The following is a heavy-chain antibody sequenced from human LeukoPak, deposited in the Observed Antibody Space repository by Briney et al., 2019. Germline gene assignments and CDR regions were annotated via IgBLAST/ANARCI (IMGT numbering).Heavy chain of an antibody. Sequence: EASVKVSCKASGYTFTSYAVHWVRQAPGQRPEWMGWMNIGNGNTKYSQNFQDRITIIRDTSANTVYMELSSLRSEDTAVYYCARSEILDYYYGSGRYFDYWGQGSLVTVSS. J-gene: IGHJ4*02. CDR3: ARSEILDYYYGSGRYFDY. CDR1: GYTFTSYA. D-gene: IGHD3-10*01. CDR2: MNIGNGNT. V-gene: IGHV1-3*04.